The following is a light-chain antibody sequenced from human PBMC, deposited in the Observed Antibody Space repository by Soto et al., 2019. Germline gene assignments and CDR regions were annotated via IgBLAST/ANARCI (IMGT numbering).Light chain of an antibody. CDR1: QSVSSY. V-gene: IGKV3-11*01. CDR2: DAS. CDR3: QQRRTWPPVVF. Sequence: EIVLTQSPATLSLSPGERATLSCRASQSVSSYLAWYQQKPGQAPRLLIYDASNRATGIPARFSGSGSGTDFTLTIRSLEPEDFAFYYCQQRRTWPPVVFFGQGTRLEI. J-gene: IGKJ5*01.